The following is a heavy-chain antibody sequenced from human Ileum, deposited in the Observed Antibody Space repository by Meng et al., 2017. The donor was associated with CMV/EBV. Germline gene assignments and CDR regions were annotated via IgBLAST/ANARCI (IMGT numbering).Heavy chain of an antibody. V-gene: IGHV4-4*02. D-gene: IGHD2-8*02. Sequence: SETLSLTCAVSGDSITTHHYWSWVRQPPGKGLEWIGEISHGGRTKYNPSLQSRVTISVDKTKNYFSLALTSVTAADTGVYFCARSPGYWSPDYWGQGTLVTVSS. CDR1: GDSITTHHY. J-gene: IGHJ4*02. CDR3: ARSPGYWSPDY. CDR2: ISHGGRT.